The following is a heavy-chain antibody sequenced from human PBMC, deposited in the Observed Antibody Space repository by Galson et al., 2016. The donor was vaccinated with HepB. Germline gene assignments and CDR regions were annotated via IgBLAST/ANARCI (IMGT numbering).Heavy chain of an antibody. J-gene: IGHJ6*02. CDR3: ARERAETVAQGVIRVHRVHYYYGMDV. Sequence: SLRLSCAASGFYFSDYSMNWVRQAPGKGLEWLSYISANSDSTYYADSVKGRFTISRDNAKNSLHLQMNSLRDEDTAVYYCARERAETVAQGVIRVHRVHYYYGMDVWGQGTTVTASS. V-gene: IGHV3-48*02. CDR1: GFYFSDYS. D-gene: IGHD3-10*01. CDR2: ISANSDST.